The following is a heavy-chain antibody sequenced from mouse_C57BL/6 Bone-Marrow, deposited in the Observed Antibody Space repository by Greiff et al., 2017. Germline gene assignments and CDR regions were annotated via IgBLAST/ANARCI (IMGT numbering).Heavy chain of an antibody. Sequence: EVKLVESGGGLVKPGGSLKLSCAASGFTFSDYGMHWVRQAPEKGLEWVAYISSGSSTIYYADTVKGRFTISRDNAKNTLFLQMTSLRSEDTAMYYCARPLYYGSSSFACWGQGTLVTVSA. CDR2: ISSGSSTI. V-gene: IGHV5-17*01. J-gene: IGHJ3*01. D-gene: IGHD1-1*01. CDR3: ARPLYYGSSSFAC. CDR1: GFTFSDYG.